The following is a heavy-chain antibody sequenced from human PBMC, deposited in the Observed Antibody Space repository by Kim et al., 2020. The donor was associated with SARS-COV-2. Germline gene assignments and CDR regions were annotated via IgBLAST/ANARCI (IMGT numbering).Heavy chain of an antibody. CDR3: AKCLGRRAARLDY. V-gene: IGHV3-23*01. Sequence: ADAVKARLTISRDDSKNTLYLQMNSLRAEDTAVYYCAKCLGRRAARLDYWGQGTLVTVSS. J-gene: IGHJ4*02. D-gene: IGHD6-6*01.